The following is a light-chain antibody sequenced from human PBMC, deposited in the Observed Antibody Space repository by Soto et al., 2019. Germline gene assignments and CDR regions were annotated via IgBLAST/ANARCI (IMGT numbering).Light chain of an antibody. J-gene: IGKJ1*01. Sequence: AIRMTQSPSSLSASTGDRVTITCRAGQGISSYLAWYQQKPGKAPNLLIYDASTLQSGGPSRFSGSGSGKDFTLTISCLQSEDVATYYCPLYYRYPRTVGKGTNVEIK. CDR3: PLYYRYPRT. CDR2: DAS. CDR1: QGISSY. V-gene: IGKV1-8*01.